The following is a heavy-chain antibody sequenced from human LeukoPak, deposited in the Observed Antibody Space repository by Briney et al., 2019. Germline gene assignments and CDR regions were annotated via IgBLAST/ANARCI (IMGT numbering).Heavy chain of an antibody. D-gene: IGHD3-10*02. J-gene: IGHJ4*02. CDR2: IYYSGST. V-gene: IGHV4-30-4*02. CDR1: GGSISSGDYY. CDR3: ARTPYYYDRGYFDY. Sequence: SETLSLTCTVSGGSISSGDYYWSWIRQPPGKGLEWIGYIYYSGSTYYNPSLKSRVTISVDTSKNQFSLKLSSVTAADTAVYYCARTPYYYDRGYFDYWGQGTLVTVSS.